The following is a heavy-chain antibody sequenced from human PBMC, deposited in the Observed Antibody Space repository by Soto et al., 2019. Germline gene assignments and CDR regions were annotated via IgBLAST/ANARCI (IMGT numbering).Heavy chain of an antibody. D-gene: IGHD5-12*01. CDR2: INHSGST. Sequence: SETLSLTCTVSGGSISSGDYYWSWIRQPPGKGLEWIGEINHSGSTNYNPSLKSRVTISVDTSKNQFSLKLSSVTAADTAVYYCARVVKGGSGYDTNYYYYGMDVWGQGTTVTVSS. V-gene: IGHV4-30-4*01. J-gene: IGHJ6*02. CDR3: ARVVKGGSGYDTNYYYYGMDV. CDR1: GGSISSGDYY.